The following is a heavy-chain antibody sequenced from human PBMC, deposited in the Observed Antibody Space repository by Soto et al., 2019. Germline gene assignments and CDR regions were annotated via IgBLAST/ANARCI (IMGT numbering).Heavy chain of an antibody. CDR1: GYTFTSFG. Sequence: ASVKVSCKASGYTFTSFGISWVRQAPGQGLEWMGWISAYNGNTNYAQKLQGRVTMTTDTSTSTAYMELRSLRSDDTAVYYCARNRHCSSTSCYTSLDYWGQGTLVTVSS. D-gene: IGHD2-2*02. V-gene: IGHV1-18*01. J-gene: IGHJ4*02. CDR2: ISAYNGNT. CDR3: ARNRHCSSTSCYTSLDY.